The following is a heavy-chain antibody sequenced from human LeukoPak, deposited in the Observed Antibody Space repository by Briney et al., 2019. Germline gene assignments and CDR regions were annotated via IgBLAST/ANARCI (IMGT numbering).Heavy chain of an antibody. J-gene: IGHJ4*02. CDR2: INPNSGGT. CDR3: AGGSRYFDWSNTDGGVDY. CDR1: EYTFTGYY. Sequence: GASVKVSCKASEYTFTGYYMHWVRQAPGQGLEWMGRINPNSGGTNYAQKFQGRVTMTRDTSITTAYMELSRLRSDDTAVYYCAGGSRYFDWSNTDGGVDYWGQGTLVTVSS. D-gene: IGHD3-9*01. V-gene: IGHV1-2*06.